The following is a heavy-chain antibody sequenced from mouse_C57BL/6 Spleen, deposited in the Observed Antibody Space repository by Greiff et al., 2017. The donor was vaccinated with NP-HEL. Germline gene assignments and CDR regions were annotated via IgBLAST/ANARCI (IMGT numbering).Heavy chain of an antibody. D-gene: IGHD1-1*01. CDR2: ISSGSSTI. Sequence: EVMLVESGGGLVKPGGSLKLSCAASGFTFSDYGMHWVRQAPEKGLEWVAYISSGSSTIYYADTVKGRFTISRDNAKNTLILQMTSLRSEDTAMYYCARPYYYGSSSGFAYWGQGTLVTVSA. J-gene: IGHJ3*01. V-gene: IGHV5-17*01. CDR3: ARPYYYGSSSGFAY. CDR1: GFTFSDYG.